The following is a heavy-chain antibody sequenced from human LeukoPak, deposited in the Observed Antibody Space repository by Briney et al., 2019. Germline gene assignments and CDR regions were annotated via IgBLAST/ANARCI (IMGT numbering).Heavy chain of an antibody. D-gene: IGHD3-9*01. CDR1: GYTFTSYG. CDR3: ARSSVLRYFDWLSANDAFDI. CDR2: ISAYNGNT. V-gene: IGHV1-18*01. Sequence: ASVKVSCKASGYTFTSYGITWVRQAPGQGLEWLGWISAYNGNTNYAQNLQGRVTMTRDTSISTAYMELSRLRSDDTAVYYCARSSVLRYFDWLSANDAFDIWGQGTMVTVSS. J-gene: IGHJ3*02.